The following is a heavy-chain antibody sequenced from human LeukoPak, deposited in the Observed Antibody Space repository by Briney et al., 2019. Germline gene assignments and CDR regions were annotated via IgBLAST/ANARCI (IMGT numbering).Heavy chain of an antibody. Sequence: GGSLRLSCADSGFTFSRSWMTWVRQAPGKGLEWVANIKEDGSAQNYVDSVKGRFTISRDNAKNTLYLEMNSLRAEDTAVYYCARDAGYDRFDYWGQGTLVTVSP. CDR2: IKEDGSAQ. J-gene: IGHJ4*02. CDR1: GFTFSRSW. D-gene: IGHD3-22*01. CDR3: ARDAGYDRFDY. V-gene: IGHV3-7*05.